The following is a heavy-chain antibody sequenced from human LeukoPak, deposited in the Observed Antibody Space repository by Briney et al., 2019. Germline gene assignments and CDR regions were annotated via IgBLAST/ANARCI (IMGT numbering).Heavy chain of an antibody. D-gene: IGHD2-2*01. J-gene: IGHJ4*02. CDR1: GGSISSSSYY. V-gene: IGHV4-39*07. CDR3: ARHRSIVVVPAAMGYFDY. Sequence: PSETLSLTCTVSGGSISSSSYYWGWIRQPPGKGLEWIGSIYYSGSTYYNPSLKSRVTISVDTSKNQFSLKLSSVTAADTAVYYCARHRSIVVVPAAMGYFDYWGQGTLVTVSS. CDR2: IYYSGST.